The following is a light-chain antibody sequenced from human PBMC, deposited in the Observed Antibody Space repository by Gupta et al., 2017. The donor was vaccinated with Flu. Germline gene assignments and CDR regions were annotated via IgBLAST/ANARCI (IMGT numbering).Light chain of an antibody. Sequence: DIQLTESPSSLSASVGDRVTITCRASLSTTTHLNWYQQKAGKAPKLLICCSVYLQAGVPSRFSSTGSVTEFTLTICMLQPRDLATYYFRQGKSDPWTLGQGTKVEIK. CDR1: LSTTTH. CDR2: CSV. V-gene: IGKV1-39*01. J-gene: IGKJ1*01. CDR3: RQGKSDPWT.